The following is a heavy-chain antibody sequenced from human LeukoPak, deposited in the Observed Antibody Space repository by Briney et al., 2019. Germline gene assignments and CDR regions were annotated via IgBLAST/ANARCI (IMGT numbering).Heavy chain of an antibody. V-gene: IGHV1-8*03. CDR2: MNPNSGNT. CDR1: GYTFTSYD. Sequence: GSVKVSCKASGYTFTSYDINWVRQATGQGLEWMGWMNPNSGNTGYAQKFQGRVTITRNISITTAYMELSSLRSDDTAVYYCARGEGWSDYYRSLAYWGQGTLVTVSS. J-gene: IGHJ4*02. D-gene: IGHD3-3*01. CDR3: ARGEGWSDYYRSLAY.